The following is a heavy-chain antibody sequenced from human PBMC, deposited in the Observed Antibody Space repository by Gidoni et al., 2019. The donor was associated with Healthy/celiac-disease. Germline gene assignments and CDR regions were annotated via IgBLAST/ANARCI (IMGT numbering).Heavy chain of an antibody. D-gene: IGHD4-17*01. V-gene: IGHV3-30-3*01. CDR2: ISYDGSNK. CDR3: ARGGDYGDYTIDY. Sequence: QVQLVESGGGVVQPGRSLRLSCAASGFTFSSYARHWVRQAPGKGLEWVAVISYDGSNKYYADSVKGRFTISRDNSKNTLYLQMNSLRAEDTAVYYCARGGDYGDYTIDYWGQGTLVTVSS. CDR1: GFTFSSYA. J-gene: IGHJ4*02.